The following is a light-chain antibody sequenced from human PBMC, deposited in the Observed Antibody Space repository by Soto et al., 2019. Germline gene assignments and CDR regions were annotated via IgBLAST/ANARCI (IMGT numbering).Light chain of an antibody. CDR1: SSDVGVYNY. V-gene: IGLV2-11*01. Sequence: QSALTQPRSVSGSPGQSVTISCTGTSSDVGVYNYVSWYQQYPGKAPKLMIYDVTKRPSGVPDRFSGSKSGNTASLTISGLQAEDEADYYCCSYAGSYTGVFGGGTQLTVL. J-gene: IGLJ2*01. CDR2: DVT. CDR3: CSYAGSYTGV.